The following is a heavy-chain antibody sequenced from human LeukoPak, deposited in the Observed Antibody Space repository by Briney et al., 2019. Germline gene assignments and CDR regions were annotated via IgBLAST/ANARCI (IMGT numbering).Heavy chain of an antibody. CDR2: IYTSGST. CDR1: GVSISSYY. CDR3: ARDYDVLTAYPPTQLFDP. Sequence: SETLSLTCTVSGVSISSYYWSWIRQPAGKGLEWIGRIYTSGSTNYNRSLKSRVTMSVDTSKNQFSLKLNSVTAADTAVYYCARDYDVLTAYPPTQLFDPWGQGTLVTVSS. V-gene: IGHV4-4*07. J-gene: IGHJ5*02. D-gene: IGHD3-9*01.